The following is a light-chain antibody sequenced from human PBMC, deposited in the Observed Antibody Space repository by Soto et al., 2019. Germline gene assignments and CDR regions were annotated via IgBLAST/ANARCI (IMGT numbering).Light chain of an antibody. V-gene: IGKV3-15*01. Sequence: IVLTQSPGTLSLSPGERATLSCRASQSVSNNYLAWYQQKPGQAPRLLIYGASTRATGIPARFSGSGSGTEFTLTISSLQSEDFAVYYCQQYNNWPTITFGQGTRLEI. CDR3: QQYNNWPTIT. CDR2: GAS. J-gene: IGKJ5*01. CDR1: QSVSNN.